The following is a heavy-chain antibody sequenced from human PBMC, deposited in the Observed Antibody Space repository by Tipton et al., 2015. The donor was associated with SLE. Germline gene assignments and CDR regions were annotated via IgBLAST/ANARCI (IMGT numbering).Heavy chain of an antibody. CDR3: ARGDSGSSLDY. D-gene: IGHD3-10*01. CDR2: INHSGST. Sequence: TLSLTCAVYGGSFSGCYWSWIRQPPGKGLEWIGEINHSGSTNYNPSLKSRVTISVDTSKNQFSLKLSSVTAADTAVYYCARGDSGSSLDYWGQGTLVTVSS. CDR1: GGSFSGCY. J-gene: IGHJ4*02. V-gene: IGHV4-34*01.